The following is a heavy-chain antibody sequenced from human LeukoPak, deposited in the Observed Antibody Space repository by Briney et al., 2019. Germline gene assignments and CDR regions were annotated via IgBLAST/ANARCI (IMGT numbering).Heavy chain of an antibody. CDR3: TSPLAGYDSSGYYYYYYYMDV. CDR2: IRSKANSYAT. J-gene: IGHJ6*03. V-gene: IGHV3-73*01. CDR1: GFTFSGSA. D-gene: IGHD3-22*01. Sequence: PGGSLKLSCAASGFTFSGSAMHWVRQASGKGLEWVGRIRSKANSYATAYAASVKGRFTISRDDSKNTAYLQMNSLKTEDTAVYYCTSPLAGYDSSGYYYYYYYMDVWGKGTTVTVSS.